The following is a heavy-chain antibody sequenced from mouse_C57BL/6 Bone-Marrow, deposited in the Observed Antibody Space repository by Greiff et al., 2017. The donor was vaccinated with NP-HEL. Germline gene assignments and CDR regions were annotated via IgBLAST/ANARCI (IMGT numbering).Heavy chain of an antibody. J-gene: IGHJ1*03. CDR3: ARTHYYGRSYWYFDV. CDR1: GYAFSSSW. CDR2: IYPGDGDT. Sequence: VQLQQSGPELVKPGASVKISCKASGYAFSSSWMNWVKQRPGQGLEWIGRIYPGDGDTNYNGKFKGKATLTADKSSSTAYMQLSSLTSEDSAVYFCARTHYYGRSYWYFDVWGTGTTVTVSS. V-gene: IGHV1-82*01. D-gene: IGHD1-1*01.